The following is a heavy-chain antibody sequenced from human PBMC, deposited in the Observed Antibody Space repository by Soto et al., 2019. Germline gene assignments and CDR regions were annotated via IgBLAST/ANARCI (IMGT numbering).Heavy chain of an antibody. CDR3: ARGYYSFWSGPLDY. Sequence: GESLKISCRTSGTNYWIAWVRQRPGKGLERLGIIYPGDSDTRYSPSFQGQVTISANKSINTTYLRWSTLKASDSGIYFCARGYYSFWSGPLDYWGQGTLVTVSS. CDR2: IYPGDSDT. J-gene: IGHJ4*02. D-gene: IGHD3-3*01. CDR1: GTNYW. V-gene: IGHV5-51*01.